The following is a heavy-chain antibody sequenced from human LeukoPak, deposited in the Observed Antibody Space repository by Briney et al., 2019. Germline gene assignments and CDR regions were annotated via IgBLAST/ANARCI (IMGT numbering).Heavy chain of an antibody. V-gene: IGHV3-11*04. CDR2: ISSSGSTI. D-gene: IGHD6-19*01. CDR3: ARARGLVSGPGQYYFDY. CDR1: GFPFSDYY. Sequence: PGGSLRLSCAASGFPFSDYYMSWIRQAPGKGLEWISYISSSGSTIYYGDSVRGRFTISRDSAKNSLFLQMKSLRAEDTATYYCARARGLVSGPGQYYFDYWGQGILVTVSS. J-gene: IGHJ4*02.